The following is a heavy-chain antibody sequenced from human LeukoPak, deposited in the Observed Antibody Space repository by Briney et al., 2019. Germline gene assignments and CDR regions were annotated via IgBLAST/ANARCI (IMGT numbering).Heavy chain of an antibody. Sequence: PGGSLRLSCAASGFTFSSFWMGWVRQAPGKGLEWVASINFDASASHHVDSVNGRFTISRDNAKNSLYLQTSYLRAEDTAVYFCTRVTTNGYFEYWGQGTLVTVSS. CDR1: GFTFSSFW. CDR2: INFDASAS. J-gene: IGHJ4*02. D-gene: IGHD1-1*01. V-gene: IGHV3-7*04. CDR3: TRVTTNGYFEY.